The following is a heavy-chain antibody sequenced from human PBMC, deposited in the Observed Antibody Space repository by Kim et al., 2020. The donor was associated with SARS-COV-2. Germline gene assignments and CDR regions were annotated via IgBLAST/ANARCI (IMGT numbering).Heavy chain of an antibody. Sequence: SYNPSLKSRVTISVDTSKNQFSLKLSSVTAADTAVYYCARGRESTSWFDPWGQGTLVTVSS. D-gene: IGHD2-2*01. V-gene: IGHV4-34*01. CDR3: ARGRESTSWFDP. J-gene: IGHJ5*02.